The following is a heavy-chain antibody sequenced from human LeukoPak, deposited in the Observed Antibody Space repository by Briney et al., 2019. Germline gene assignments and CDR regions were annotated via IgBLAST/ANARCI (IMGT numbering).Heavy chain of an antibody. CDR3: ARGLMGAYPRFDY. CDR1: GFTFDDYD. J-gene: IGHJ4*02. V-gene: IGHV3-20*04. D-gene: IGHD2-8*01. CDR2: NWNGNYI. Sequence: GGSLRLSCTASGFTFDDYDMSWVRQAPGKGLEWVSNNWNGNYIGYAESVKGRFTISRDNAKNSLYLQMNSLRADDTAMYYCARGLMGAYPRFDYWGQGTLVTVSS.